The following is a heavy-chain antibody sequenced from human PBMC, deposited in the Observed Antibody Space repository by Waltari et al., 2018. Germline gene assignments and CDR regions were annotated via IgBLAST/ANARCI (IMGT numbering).Heavy chain of an antibody. V-gene: IGHV4-34*01. CDR2: INHSGST. CDR1: RASFSGYS. J-gene: IGHJ6*02. D-gene: IGHD3-3*01. Sequence: QVQLQQCGAGLLKPSATLSLPCAVYRASFSGYSWSWIRQPPGQGLEWIGEINHSGSTNYNPSLKSRVTISVDTSKNQFSLKLSSVTAADTAVYYCARALKVLTEGFWYYYYGMDVWGQGTTVTVSS. CDR3: ARALKVLTEGFWYYYYGMDV.